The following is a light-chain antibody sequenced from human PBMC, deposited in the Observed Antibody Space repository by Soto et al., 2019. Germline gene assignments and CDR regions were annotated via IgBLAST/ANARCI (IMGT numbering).Light chain of an antibody. V-gene: IGKV1-17*01. Sequence: DIQMTQSPSSLSASVGDRVTITWRASQGIRNDLGWYQQKPGKAPKLLIYDASTLESGVPSRFSGSGSGTEFTLTISSLQPDDFATYYCQQYNTYSRTFGQGTKVDI. CDR2: DAS. CDR3: QQYNTYSRT. CDR1: QGIRND. J-gene: IGKJ1*01.